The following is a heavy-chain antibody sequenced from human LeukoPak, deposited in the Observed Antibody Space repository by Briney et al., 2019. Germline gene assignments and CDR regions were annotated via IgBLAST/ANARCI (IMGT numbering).Heavy chain of an antibody. CDR3: ARVTVPLGYDGMDV. CDR2: IFAGDSET. Sequence: GESLKISCQGSGYNFYKFWIAWVRQRPGQGLEWMGIIFAGDSETRYSPAFEGQVSMSVDESSSTAHLEWNSLKASDNAMYYCARVTVPLGYDGMDVWGRGTKVIVSS. J-gene: IGHJ6*02. D-gene: IGHD2-21*02. V-gene: IGHV5-51*01. CDR1: GYNFYKFW.